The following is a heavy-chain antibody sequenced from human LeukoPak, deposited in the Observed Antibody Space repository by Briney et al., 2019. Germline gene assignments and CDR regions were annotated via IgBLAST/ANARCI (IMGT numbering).Heavy chain of an antibody. J-gene: IGHJ4*02. CDR1: GGSISSSSYY. V-gene: IGHV4-39*01. CDR2: IYYSGST. Sequence: SETLSLTCTVSGGSISSSSYYWGWIRQPPGKGLEWIGSIYYSGSTYYNPSLKSRVTISVDTSKNQFSLKLSSVTAADTAVYYCARGRGYGGGLDYWGQGTLVTVSS. D-gene: IGHD6-25*01. CDR3: ARGRGYGGGLDY.